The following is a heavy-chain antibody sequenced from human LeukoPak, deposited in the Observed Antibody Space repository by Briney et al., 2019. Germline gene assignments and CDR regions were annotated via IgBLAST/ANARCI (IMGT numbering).Heavy chain of an antibody. V-gene: IGHV4-34*01. CDR2: INHSGST. Sequence: SETLSLTCAVYGGSFSGYYWSWIRQPPGKGLEWIGGINHSGSTNYNPSLKSRVTISVDTSKNQFSLKLSSVTAADTAVYYCARLPYYYYYMDVWGKGTTVTGSS. CDR3: ARLPYYYYYMDV. CDR1: GGSFSGYY. J-gene: IGHJ6*03.